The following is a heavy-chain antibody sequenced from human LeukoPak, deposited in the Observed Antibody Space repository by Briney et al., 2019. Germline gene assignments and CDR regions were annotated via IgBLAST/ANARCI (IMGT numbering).Heavy chain of an antibody. V-gene: IGHV1-46*01. CDR3: ARDLGYCTNGVCYDLYY. CDR2: INPSGGST. Sequence: EASVKVSCKASGGTFSSYAISWVRQAPGQGLEWMGIINPSGGSTSYAQKFQGRVTMTRDTSTSTVYMELSSLRSEDTAVYYCARDLGYCTNGVCYDLYYWGQGTLVTVSS. D-gene: IGHD2-8*01. CDR1: GGTFSSYA. J-gene: IGHJ4*02.